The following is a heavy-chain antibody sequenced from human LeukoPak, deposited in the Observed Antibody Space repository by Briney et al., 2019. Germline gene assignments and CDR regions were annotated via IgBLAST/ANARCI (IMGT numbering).Heavy chain of an antibody. CDR1: GFTFSSYS. V-gene: IGHV3-48*01. CDR3: ARDYDSSGRAFDY. Sequence: GGSLRLSCAASGFTFSSYSINWVRQAPGKGLEGGSYISSSSSTIYHADSVRGRFTVSLDNATKSLSLQMNSLRAADTAVYYCARDYDSSGRAFDYWGQGNLVTVSS. J-gene: IGHJ4*02. CDR2: ISSSSSTI. D-gene: IGHD3-22*01.